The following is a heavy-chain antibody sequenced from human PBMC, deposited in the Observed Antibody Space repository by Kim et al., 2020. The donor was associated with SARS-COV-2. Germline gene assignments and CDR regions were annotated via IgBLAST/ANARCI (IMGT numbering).Heavy chain of an antibody. J-gene: IGHJ4*02. CDR1: GGSISSYY. Sequence: SETLSLTCTVSGGSISSYYWSWIRQPPGKGLEWIGYIYYSGSTNYNPSLKSRVTISVDTSKNQFSLKLSSVTAADTAVYYCARVKLAYDSSGYFPDYWGQGTLVTVSS. CDR3: ARVKLAYDSSGYFPDY. CDR2: IYYSGST. D-gene: IGHD3-22*01. V-gene: IGHV4-59*01.